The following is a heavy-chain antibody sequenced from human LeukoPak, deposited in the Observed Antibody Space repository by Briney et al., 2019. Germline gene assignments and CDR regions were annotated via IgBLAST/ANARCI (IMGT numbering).Heavy chain of an antibody. CDR1: GFTFSAFA. V-gene: IGHV3-30-3*01. CDR3: AGDEASSSWYLSDY. J-gene: IGHJ4*02. D-gene: IGHD6-13*01. Sequence: PGGSLRLSCAASGFTFSAFAMHWVRQAPGKGLEWVAVISYDGSNKYYADSVKGRFTISRDNSKNTLYLQMNSLRPEDTAVYYCAGDEASSSWYLSDYWGQGTLVTVSS. CDR2: ISYDGSNK.